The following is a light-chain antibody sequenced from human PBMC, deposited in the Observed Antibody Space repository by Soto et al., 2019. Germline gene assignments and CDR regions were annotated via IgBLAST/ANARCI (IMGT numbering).Light chain of an antibody. Sequence: QSVLTQPPSVSEAPGQRVTISCTGSSSNIGAGYEAHWYQQVPGTAPKLLIYENNNRPSGVPDRFSGSKSGTSASLAITGLQAEDEAEYYCQSYDSSLSGYVFGPGTNLTVL. CDR1: SSNIGAGYE. J-gene: IGLJ1*01. V-gene: IGLV1-40*01. CDR2: ENN. CDR3: QSYDSSLSGYV.